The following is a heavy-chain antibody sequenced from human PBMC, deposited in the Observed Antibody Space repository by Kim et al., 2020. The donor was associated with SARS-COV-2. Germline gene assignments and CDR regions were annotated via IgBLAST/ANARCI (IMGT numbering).Heavy chain of an antibody. CDR3: ARDSTVYCSGGSCHHYY. D-gene: IGHD2-15*01. Sequence: GGSLRLSCAASGFTFSSYAMHWVRQAPGKGLEWVAVISYDGSNKYYADSVKGRFTISRDNSKNTLYLQMNSLRAEDTAVYYCARDSTVYCSGGSCHHYY. V-gene: IGHV3-30*04. CDR1: GFTFSSYA. J-gene: IGHJ6*01. CDR2: ISYDGSNK.